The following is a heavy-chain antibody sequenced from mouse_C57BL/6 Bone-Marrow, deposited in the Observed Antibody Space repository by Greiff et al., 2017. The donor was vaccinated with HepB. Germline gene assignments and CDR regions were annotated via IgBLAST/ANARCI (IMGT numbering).Heavy chain of an antibody. V-gene: IGHV1-42*01. Sequence: EVQLVESGPELVKPGASVKISCKASGYSFTGYYMNWVKQSPEKSLEWIGEINPSTGGTTYNQKFKAKATLTVYKSSSTAYMQLKSLTSEDSAVYYCARDYRCAYWGQGTLVTVSA. CDR3: ARDYRCAY. D-gene: IGHD2-4*01. CDR2: INPSTGGT. CDR1: GYSFTGYY. J-gene: IGHJ3*01.